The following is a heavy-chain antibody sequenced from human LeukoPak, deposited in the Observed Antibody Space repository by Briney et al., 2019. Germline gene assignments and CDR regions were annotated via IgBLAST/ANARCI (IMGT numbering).Heavy chain of an antibody. CDR1: GFTFSSYG. D-gene: IGHD1-26*01. CDR3: AKDLVWPVVGATWYYYYYGMDV. CDR2: ISYDGSNK. J-gene: IGHJ6*02. V-gene: IGHV3-30*18. Sequence: GGSLRLSCAASGFTFSSYGMHWVRQAPGKGLEWVAVISYDGSNKYYADSVKGRFTISRDNSKNTLYLQMNSLRVEDTAVYYCAKDLVWPVVGATWYYYYYGMDVWGQGTTVTVSS.